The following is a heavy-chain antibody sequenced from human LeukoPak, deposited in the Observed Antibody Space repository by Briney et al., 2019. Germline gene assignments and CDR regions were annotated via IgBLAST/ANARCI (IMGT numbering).Heavy chain of an antibody. CDR2: INHSGST. CDR1: GGSFSGYY. V-gene: IGHV4-34*01. J-gene: IGHJ4*02. D-gene: IGHD1-26*01. Sequence: SETLSLTCAVYGGSFSGYYWSWIPQPPGKGLEWIGEINHSGSTNYNPSLKSRVTISVDRSKNQFSLKLSSVTAADTAVYYCARGIVGATIDYWGQGTLVTVSS. CDR3: ARGIVGATIDY.